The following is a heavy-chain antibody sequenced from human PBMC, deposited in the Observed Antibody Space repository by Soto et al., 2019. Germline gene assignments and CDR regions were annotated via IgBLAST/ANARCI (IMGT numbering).Heavy chain of an antibody. V-gene: IGHV3-33*01. CDR3: ARHRGRCTTTGCPAAYMDV. CDR1: GFTFRSYG. D-gene: IGHD2-8*01. J-gene: IGHJ6*03. Sequence: QVQLVESGGGVVQPGTSLRLSCVASGFTFRSYGAHWLRQAPGTGLEWVAIIWDDGSNKFYGDSLEGRFTISRDNSMNTVFLEMHSLGVDDTALYFCARHRGRCTTTGCPAAYMDVWGTGTAITVS. CDR2: IWDDGSNK.